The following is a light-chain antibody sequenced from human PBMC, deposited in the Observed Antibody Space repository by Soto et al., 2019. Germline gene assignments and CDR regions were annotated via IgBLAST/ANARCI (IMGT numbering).Light chain of an antibody. CDR1: SSDVGGYNF. CDR2: EVS. J-gene: IGLJ2*01. CDR3: SSFTSRYTLLI. V-gene: IGLV2-14*01. Sequence: QSALTQPASVSGSPGQSITISCTGTSSDVGGYNFVSWFQQHPGKPPKLVIYEVSNRPSGISNRFSGSKSANTASLTISGLQAEVEAEYYCSSFTSRYTLLIFGAGTKLTVL.